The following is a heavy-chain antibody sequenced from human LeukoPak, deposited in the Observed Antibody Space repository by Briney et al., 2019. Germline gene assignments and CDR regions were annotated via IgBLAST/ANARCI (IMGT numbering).Heavy chain of an antibody. CDR2: IYHSGST. J-gene: IGHJ4*02. D-gene: IGHD3-10*01. Sequence: PSETLSLTCTVSGYSISSGYYWGWLRQPPGKGLEWIGSIYHSGSTYYNPSLKSRVTISVDKSKNQFSLKLSSVTAADTAVYYCAREKGTMVRGPYDYWGQGTLVTVSS. CDR1: GYSISSGYY. V-gene: IGHV4-38-2*02. CDR3: AREKGTMVRGPYDY.